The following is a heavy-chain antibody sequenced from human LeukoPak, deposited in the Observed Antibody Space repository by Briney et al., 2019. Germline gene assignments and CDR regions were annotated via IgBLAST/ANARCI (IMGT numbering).Heavy chain of an antibody. CDR1: GFTFSSYR. D-gene: IGHD2-2*02. CDR2: ISSSSSTI. CDR3: AKGDESRLLLYVSDWFDP. V-gene: IGHV3-48*02. J-gene: IGHJ5*02. Sequence: PGGSLRLSCAASGFTFSSYRMNWVRQAPGKGLEWVSYISSSSSTIYYADSVKGRFTISRDNAKNSLYLQMNSLRDEDTAVYYCAKGDESRLLLYVSDWFDPWGQGTLVTVSS.